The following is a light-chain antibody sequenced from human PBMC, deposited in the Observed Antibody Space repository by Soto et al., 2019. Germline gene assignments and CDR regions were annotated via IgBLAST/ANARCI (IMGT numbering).Light chain of an antibody. V-gene: IGKV3-11*01. CDR3: QQRSYWLT. CDR2: DAS. CDR1: QSLSSNY. Sequence: EIVMTQSPATLSVSQVERATLACSASQSLSSNYLAWFRQKPGQAPRLLIYDASNRATGIPARFSGSGSGTDFTLTISSLEPEDFAVYYCQQRSYWLTFGGGTKVDIK. J-gene: IGKJ4*01.